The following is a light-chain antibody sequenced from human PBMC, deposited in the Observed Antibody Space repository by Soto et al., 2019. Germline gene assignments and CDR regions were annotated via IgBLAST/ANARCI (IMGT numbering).Light chain of an antibody. Sequence: DIQMTQAPSTLSASLGDRVTITCRASRNIECWLAWYQQKPGKAPRLLIYDASTLETGVPSRFSGGGSGTEFTLSIIILQPDENSTYFCQHCDTYWTFGQGNKVE. V-gene: IGKV1-5*01. J-gene: IGKJ1*01. CDR2: DAS. CDR3: QHCDTYWT. CDR1: RNIECW.